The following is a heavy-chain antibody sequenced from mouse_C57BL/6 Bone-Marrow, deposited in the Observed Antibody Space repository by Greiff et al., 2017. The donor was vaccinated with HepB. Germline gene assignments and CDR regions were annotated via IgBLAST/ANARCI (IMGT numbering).Heavy chain of an antibody. CDR2: ISYDGSN. Sequence: EVQLQESGPGLVKPSQSLSLTCSVTGYSITSGYYWNWIRQFPGNKLEWMGYISYDGSNNYNPSLKNRISITRDTSKNQFFLKLNSVTTEDTATYYCARDYYYGSSYHWYFDVWGTGTTVTVSS. D-gene: IGHD1-1*01. CDR3: ARDYYYGSSYHWYFDV. V-gene: IGHV3-6*01. J-gene: IGHJ1*03. CDR1: GYSITSGYY.